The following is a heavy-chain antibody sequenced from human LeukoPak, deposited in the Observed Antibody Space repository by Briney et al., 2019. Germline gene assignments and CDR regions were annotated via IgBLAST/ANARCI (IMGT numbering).Heavy chain of an antibody. CDR2: IYYSGST. CDR3: ARRTWSGYYDDAFDI. D-gene: IGHD3-3*01. J-gene: IGHJ3*02. CDR1: GGSISRYY. Sequence: SETLSLTCTVSGGSISRYYWNWIRQPPGKGLEWIGYIYYSGSTSYNPSLKSRVTISVDTSKNQFSLKLSSVTAADTAVYYCARRTWSGYYDDAFDIWGQGTMVTVSS. V-gene: IGHV4-59*08.